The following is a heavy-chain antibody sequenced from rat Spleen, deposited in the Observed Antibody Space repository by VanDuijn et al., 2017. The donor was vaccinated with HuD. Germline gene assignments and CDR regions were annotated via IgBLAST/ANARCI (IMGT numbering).Heavy chain of an antibody. CDR3: ARHYYYSGDHFDY. CDR2: ISYEGSST. CDR1: GFTFSDYY. Sequence: EVQLVESDGGLVQPGRSLKLSCAASGFTFSDYYMAWVRQAPKKGLEWVASISYEGSSTYYGDSVKGRFTISRDNAKSTLYLQMDSLRSEDTATYYCARHYYYSGDHFDYWGQGVMVTVSS. V-gene: IGHV5-22*01. D-gene: IGHD1-1*01. J-gene: IGHJ2*01.